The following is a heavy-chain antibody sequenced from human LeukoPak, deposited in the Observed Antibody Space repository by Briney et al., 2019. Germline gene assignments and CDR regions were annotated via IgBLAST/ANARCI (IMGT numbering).Heavy chain of an antibody. CDR3: ARGEWGELVYAN. Sequence: SVKVSCKASGGTFSSYAISWERQAPGQGLEWMGGIIPIFGTANYAQKFQGRVTITADESTSTAYMELSSLRSEDTAVYYCARGEWGELVYANWGQGTLVTVSS. D-gene: IGHD1-26*01. V-gene: IGHV1-69*01. CDR1: GGTFSSYA. CDR2: IIPIFGTA. J-gene: IGHJ4*02.